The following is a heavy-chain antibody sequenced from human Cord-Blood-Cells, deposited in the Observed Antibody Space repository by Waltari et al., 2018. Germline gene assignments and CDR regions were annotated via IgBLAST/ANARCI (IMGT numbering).Heavy chain of an antibody. CDR3: ALTTPGIAAAGIGYFDL. V-gene: IGHV4-38-2*02. D-gene: IGHD6-13*01. CDR1: GYSISSGYY. Sequence: QVQLQESGPGLVKPSETLSLTCTVSGYSISSGYYWGWIRQPPGKGLEWIGSIYHSGSTYYNPSLKSRVTISVDTSKNQVSLKLSSVTAADTAVYYCALTTPGIAAAGIGYFDLWGRGTLVTVSS. CDR2: IYHSGST. J-gene: IGHJ2*01.